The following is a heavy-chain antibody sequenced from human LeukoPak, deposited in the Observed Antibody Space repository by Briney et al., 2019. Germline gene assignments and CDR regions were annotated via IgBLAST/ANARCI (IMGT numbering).Heavy chain of an antibody. CDR1: GGSFSGYY. CDR2: INHSGST. D-gene: IGHD5-18*01. J-gene: IGHJ4*02. CDR3: ARGLWEDTAMVRFEFDY. V-gene: IGHV4-34*01. Sequence: PSETLSLTCAVYGGSFSGYYWSRIRQPPGKGLEWIGEINHSGSTNYNPSLKSRVTISVDTSKNQFSLKLSSVTAADTAVYYCARGLWEDTAMVRFEFDYWGQGTLVTVSS.